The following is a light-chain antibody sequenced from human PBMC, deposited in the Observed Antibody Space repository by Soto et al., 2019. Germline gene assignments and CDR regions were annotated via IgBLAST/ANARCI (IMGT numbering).Light chain of an antibody. J-gene: IGLJ1*01. CDR2: QVS. Sequence: QSALTQPASVSGSPGQSITISCTGTSSDIGGFYYVSWYQHHPGKDPKLMIYQVSNRPSGVSNRFSGSKSGNTASLTISGLQADDEADYFCSPYSSSSTFYVFGAGTKVTVL. CDR3: SPYSSSSTFYV. V-gene: IGLV2-14*01. CDR1: SSDIGGFYY.